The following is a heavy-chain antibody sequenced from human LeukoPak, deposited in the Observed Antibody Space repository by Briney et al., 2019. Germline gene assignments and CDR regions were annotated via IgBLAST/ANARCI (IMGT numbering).Heavy chain of an antibody. D-gene: IGHD3-22*01. Sequence: SETLSLTCAVYGGSFSGYYWSWIRQPPGKGLEWIGEINHSGSTNYNPSLKSRVTILVDTSKNQFSLKLSSVTAADTAVYYCAREVQHYAGSVYDHDAFDIWGQGTMVTVSS. J-gene: IGHJ3*02. V-gene: IGHV4-34*01. CDR3: AREVQHYAGSVYDHDAFDI. CDR2: INHSGST. CDR1: GGSFSGYY.